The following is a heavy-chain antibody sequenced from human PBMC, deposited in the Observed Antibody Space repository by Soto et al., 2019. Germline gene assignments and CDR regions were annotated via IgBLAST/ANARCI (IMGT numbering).Heavy chain of an antibody. V-gene: IGHV1-18*01. CDR2: ISTYNGNT. D-gene: IGHD3-22*01. CDR3: ARGPTDYYDNSGNYFLDY. CDR1: GYTFTTYG. Sequence: QVPLVQSGAEGKKPGASVQVSCKASGYTFTTYGMTWVRQAPGQGLDWMGWISTYNGNTKYAERLQGRVTMTTDTTTSTAYMELRSLRSDDTAVYYCARGPTDYYDNSGNYFLDYWGQGTLVTVSS. J-gene: IGHJ4*02.